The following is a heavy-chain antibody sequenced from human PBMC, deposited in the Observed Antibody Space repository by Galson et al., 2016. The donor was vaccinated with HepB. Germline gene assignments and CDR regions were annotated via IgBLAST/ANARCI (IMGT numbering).Heavy chain of an antibody. D-gene: IGHD6-19*01. V-gene: IGHV3-7*03. CDR2: INIDGSEK. Sequence: SLRLSCAASGFPFSDNWMSWVRQAPGKGLEWVANINIDGSEKYYVDSVKGRFTISRDNAKNSLFLQMNGLRAEDTAVYYCARALSSSGWTYWYFDLWDRGTLVTVSS. CDR3: ARALSSSGWTYWYFDL. CDR1: GFPFSDNW. J-gene: IGHJ2*01.